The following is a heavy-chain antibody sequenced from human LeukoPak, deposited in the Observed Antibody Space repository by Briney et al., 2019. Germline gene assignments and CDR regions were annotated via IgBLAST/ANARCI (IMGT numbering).Heavy chain of an antibody. D-gene: IGHD3-10*01. CDR3: IVSNYYSSGSYNFDS. CDR1: GFSFSSAW. Sequence: MAGGSLRLSCAASGFSFSSAWMNWVRQPPRKGLEWVGRIKSETDGGTVDYAAPVKGRFTISRDDSINTLYLQVNSLKTEDTAMYYCIVSNYYSSGSYNFDSWGQGTLVTVSS. CDR2: IKSETDGGTV. J-gene: IGHJ4*02. V-gene: IGHV3-15*01.